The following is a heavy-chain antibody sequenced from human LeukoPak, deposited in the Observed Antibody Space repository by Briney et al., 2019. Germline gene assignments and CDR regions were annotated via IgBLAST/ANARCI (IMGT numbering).Heavy chain of an antibody. Sequence: ASVKVSCKASGYTFTSYDINWVRQATGQGLEWMGWMDPNSGNTGYAQKFQGRVTMTRTTSRSTAYMELSSLRSEDTAIYYCASPVKYYDTWSGYPPFDYWGQGTLVTVSS. D-gene: IGHD3-3*01. CDR3: ASPVKYYDTWSGYPPFDY. V-gene: IGHV1-8*01. CDR2: MDPNSGNT. J-gene: IGHJ4*02. CDR1: GYTFTSYD.